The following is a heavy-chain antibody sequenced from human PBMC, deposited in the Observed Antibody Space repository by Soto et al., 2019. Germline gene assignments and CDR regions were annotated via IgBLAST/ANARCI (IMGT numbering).Heavy chain of an antibody. CDR3: ARENAALASPNLLDP. V-gene: IGHV5-51*01. CDR2: IFPDDSRA. Sequence: GASLKISCKGSGYDFPGYWIGWVRQMPGRGLEWVGVIFPDDSRAIYSPSFQGQVTMSVDKSVRTAYLQWSSLQASDSAIYYCARENAALASPNLLDPWGPGTQVPVSS. J-gene: IGHJ5*02. CDR1: GYDFPGYW. D-gene: IGHD6-25*01.